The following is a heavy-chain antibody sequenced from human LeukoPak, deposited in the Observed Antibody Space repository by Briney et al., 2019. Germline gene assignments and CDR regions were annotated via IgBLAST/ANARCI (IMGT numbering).Heavy chain of an antibody. CDR2: IYYSGST. CDR3: ARILTGTTRSHYYYYYYMDV. V-gene: IGHV4-39*07. J-gene: IGHJ6*03. D-gene: IGHD1-7*01. Sequence: PSETLSLTCTVSGGSISSSSYYWGWIRQPPGKGLEWIGSIYYSGSTYYNPSLKSRVTISVDTSKNQFSLKLSSVTAADTAVYYCARILTGTTRSHYYYYYYMDVWGKGTTVTVSS. CDR1: GGSISSSSYY.